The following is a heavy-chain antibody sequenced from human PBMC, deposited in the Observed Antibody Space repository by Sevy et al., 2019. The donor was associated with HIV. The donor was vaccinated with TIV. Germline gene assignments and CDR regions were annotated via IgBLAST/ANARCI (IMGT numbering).Heavy chain of an antibody. Sequence: SETLSLTCAVSGGSISSSSYYWGWIRQPPGKGLEWIGSFYYSGSTYYNPSLKSRVTISVDPSKNQSSLKLGPVTAADTAVYYCARLGNAKYYYDSSGYFQIDYWGQGTLVTVSS. CDR3: ARLGNAKYYYDSSGYFQIDY. CDR2: FYYSGST. V-gene: IGHV4-39*01. CDR1: GGSISSSSYY. J-gene: IGHJ4*02. D-gene: IGHD3-22*01.